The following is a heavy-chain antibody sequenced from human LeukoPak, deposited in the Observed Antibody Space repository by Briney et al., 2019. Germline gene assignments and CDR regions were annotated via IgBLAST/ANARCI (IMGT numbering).Heavy chain of an antibody. CDR1: GFTVSSNY. V-gene: IGHV3-66*01. CDR3: ARGTMFPYYFDY. CDR2: IYSDGST. D-gene: IGHD3-10*02. Sequence: SGGSLRLSCAASGFTVSSNYMSWVRQAPGKGLEWVSVIYSDGSTYYADSVKGRFTISRDNAKNSLYLQMNSLRAEDTAVYYCARGTMFPYYFDYWGQGTLVTVSS. J-gene: IGHJ4*02.